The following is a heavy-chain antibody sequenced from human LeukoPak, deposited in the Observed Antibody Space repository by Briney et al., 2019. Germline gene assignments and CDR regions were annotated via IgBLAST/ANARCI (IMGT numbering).Heavy chain of an antibody. CDR3: AREGVPGAVDY. Sequence: GGSLRLSCAASGYTFSRYTLNWVRQAPGKGLAWVSSISTSSRYIYYADSVKGRFTISRDNAKNSLYLQMNSLRAEDTAVYYCAREGVPGAVDYWGQGTLVTVSS. D-gene: IGHD2-2*01. CDR1: GYTFSRYT. CDR2: ISTSSRYI. J-gene: IGHJ4*02. V-gene: IGHV3-21*01.